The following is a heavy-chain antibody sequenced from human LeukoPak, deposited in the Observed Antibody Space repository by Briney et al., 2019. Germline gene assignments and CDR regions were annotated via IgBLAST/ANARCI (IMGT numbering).Heavy chain of an antibody. CDR2: IRSKANSYAT. J-gene: IGHJ4*02. V-gene: IGHV3-73*01. CDR1: GFTFSGSA. Sequence: PGGSLKLSCAASGFTFSGSAMHWVRQASGKGLEWVGRIRSKANSYATAYAASVKGRFTISRDDSKNTAYLQMNSLKTEDTAVYYCARTPHTDHGDYASTDYWGQGTLVTVSS. D-gene: IGHD4-17*01. CDR3: ARTPHTDHGDYASTDY.